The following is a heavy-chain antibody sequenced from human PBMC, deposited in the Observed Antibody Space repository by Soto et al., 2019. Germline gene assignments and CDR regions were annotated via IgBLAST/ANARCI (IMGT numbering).Heavy chain of an antibody. CDR1: GFTFSNAW. D-gene: IGHD5-18*01. CDR3: TTPMVTDWAYYGMDV. J-gene: IGHJ6*02. Sequence: GGSLRLSCAASGFTFSNAWMNWVRQAPGKGLEWVGRIKSKTDGGTTDYAAPVKGRFTISRDDSKNTLYLQMDSLKTEDTAVYYCTTPMVTDWAYYGMDVWGQGTTVTVSS. CDR2: IKSKTDGGTT. V-gene: IGHV3-15*07.